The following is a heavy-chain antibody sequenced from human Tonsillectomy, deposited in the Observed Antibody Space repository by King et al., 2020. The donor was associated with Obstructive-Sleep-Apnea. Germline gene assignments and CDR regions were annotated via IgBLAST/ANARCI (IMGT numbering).Heavy chain of an antibody. CDR1: GFTFSSYA. Sequence: VQLVESGGGVVQPGRSLRLSCAASGFTFSSYAMHWVRQAPGKGLEWVAVISYDGSNKYYADSVKGRFTISRDNSKNTLYLQMNSLRAEDTAVYYCARDYQYSSSWYLRLGRDERQIRWYFDLWGRGTLVTVSS. V-gene: IGHV3-30-3*01. D-gene: IGHD6-13*01. J-gene: IGHJ2*01. CDR2: ISYDGSNK. CDR3: ARDYQYSSSWYLRLGRDERQIRWYFDL.